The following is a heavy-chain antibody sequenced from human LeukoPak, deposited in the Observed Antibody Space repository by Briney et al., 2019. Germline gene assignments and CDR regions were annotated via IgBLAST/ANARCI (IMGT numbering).Heavy chain of an antibody. Sequence: ASVKVSCKASGYTFTSYGISWVRQAPGQGLEWMGWISAYNGNTNYAQKLQGRVTMTTDTSTSTAYMELRSLRSDDTAVYYCATVGATYYYYYGMDVWGQGTTVTVSS. CDR3: ATVGATYYYYYGMDV. CDR1: GYTFTSYG. D-gene: IGHD1-26*01. CDR2: ISAYNGNT. V-gene: IGHV1-18*01. J-gene: IGHJ6*02.